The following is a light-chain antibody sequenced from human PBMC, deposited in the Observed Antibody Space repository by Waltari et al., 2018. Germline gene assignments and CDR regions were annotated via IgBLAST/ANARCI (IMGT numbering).Light chain of an antibody. Sequence: DVVMTQSPLSLPVTLGQPASISCRSSQSLLHSDGNTYLNWFQQRPGQSPRRLIYKVSNRDSGVPDRFSGSGSGTDFTLKISRVEAEDVAIYYRMQGTQLPGAFGQGTKVEIK. CDR3: MQGTQLPGA. V-gene: IGKV2-30*02. CDR1: QSLLHSDGNTY. CDR2: KVS. J-gene: IGKJ1*01.